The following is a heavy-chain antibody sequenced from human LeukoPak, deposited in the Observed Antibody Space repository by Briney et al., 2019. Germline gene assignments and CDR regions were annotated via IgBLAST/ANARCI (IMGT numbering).Heavy chain of an antibody. D-gene: IGHD5-12*01. CDR1: GGSLYRYY. CDR3: ARGGSGYDSFYYYGMDV. J-gene: IGHJ6*02. Sequence: SETLSLTCTVSGGSLYRYYWSWLRQPPGKGLEWIGYNYYSGSTNYNPSLKSRVTMSVDTSKNQFSLRLSSVTAADTAVYYCARGGSGYDSFYYYGMDVWGQGTTVTVSS. V-gene: IGHV4-59*01. CDR2: NYYSGST.